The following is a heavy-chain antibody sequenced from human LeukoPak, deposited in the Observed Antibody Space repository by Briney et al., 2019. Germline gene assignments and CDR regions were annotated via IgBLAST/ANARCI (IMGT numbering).Heavy chain of an antibody. J-gene: IGHJ4*02. V-gene: IGHV4-34*01. CDR3: ASAAAMGSSGDYFDY. Sequence: PSETLSLTCAVYGGSFSGYYWSWICQPPGKGLEWIGEINHSGSTNYNPSLKSRVTISVDTSKNQFSLKLSSVTAADTAVYYCASAAAMGSSGDYFDYWGQGTLVTVSS. CDR2: INHSGST. CDR1: GGSFSGYY. D-gene: IGHD2-2*01.